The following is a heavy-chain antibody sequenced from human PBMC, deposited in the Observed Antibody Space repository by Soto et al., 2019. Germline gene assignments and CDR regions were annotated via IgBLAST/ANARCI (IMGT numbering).Heavy chain of an antibody. J-gene: IGHJ6*02. CDR1: GFTFSTYG. CDR2: IGTSGGTT. Sequence: EVQLLESGGGLVQPGGSLTLSCAASGFTFSTYGMSWVRQAPGKELEWVSTIGTSGGTTYYADSVKGRFTISRDNSKNTLYLQMNSLRAEDTAVYYCARGPDTAMVSVLYYYYGMDVWGQGTTVTVSS. D-gene: IGHD5-18*01. V-gene: IGHV3-23*01. CDR3: ARGPDTAMVSVLYYYYGMDV.